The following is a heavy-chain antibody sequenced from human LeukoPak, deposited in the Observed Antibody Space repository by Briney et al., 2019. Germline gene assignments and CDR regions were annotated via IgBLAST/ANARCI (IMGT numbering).Heavy chain of an antibody. D-gene: IGHD3-22*01. CDR2: ISSSSSYI. J-gene: IGHJ2*01. CDR1: GFTLRNYS. Sequence: KPGGSLRVSCAASGFTLRNYSMNWVRQAPGKGLEWVSSISSSSSYIYYADSMKGRFTISRDNAKNSLYLHMNSLRAEDTAVYYCARDLYYDGSGGDLWGRGTLVTVSS. CDR3: ARDLYYDGSGGDL. V-gene: IGHV3-21*06.